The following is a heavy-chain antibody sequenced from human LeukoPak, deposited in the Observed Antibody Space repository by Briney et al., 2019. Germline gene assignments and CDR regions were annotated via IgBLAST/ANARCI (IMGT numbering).Heavy chain of an antibody. D-gene: IGHD3-3*01. CDR1: GFTFSSYA. V-gene: IGHV3-23*01. J-gene: IGHJ5*02. CDR3: AKDPPYLGVAMNWFDP. Sequence: PGGSLRLSCAASGFTFSSYAMSWVRQAPGKGLEWVSAISGGGGSTYYADSVKGRFTISRDNSKNTLYLQMNSLRAEDTAVYYCAKDPPYLGVAMNWFDPWGQGTLVTVSS. CDR2: ISGGGGST.